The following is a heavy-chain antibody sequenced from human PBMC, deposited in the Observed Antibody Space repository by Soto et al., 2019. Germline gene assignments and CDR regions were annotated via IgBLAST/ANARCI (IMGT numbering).Heavy chain of an antibody. CDR3: ARDLGAFNYGSAYFDY. Sequence: PGGSLRLSCADSGFTFSSYEMNWVRQAPGKGLEWVSYISSSGSTIYYADSVKGRFTISRDNAKNSLYLQMNSLRAEDTAVYYCARDLGAFNYGSAYFDYWGQGTPVTVSS. J-gene: IGHJ4*02. CDR1: GFTFSSYE. V-gene: IGHV3-48*03. CDR2: ISSSGSTI. D-gene: IGHD3-10*01.